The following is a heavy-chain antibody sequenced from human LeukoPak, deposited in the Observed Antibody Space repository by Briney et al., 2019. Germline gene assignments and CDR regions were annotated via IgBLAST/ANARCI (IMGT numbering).Heavy chain of an antibody. Sequence: GGSLRLSCAASGFTFDDYSMHWVRQAPGKGLEWVSLISWDSGSTYYADSVKGRFTISRDNSKNSLYLQMNSLRTEDTALYYCAKDATDNNIVAAGFDYWGQGALVTVSS. J-gene: IGHJ4*02. CDR3: AKDATDNNIVAAGFDY. CDR1: GFTFDDYS. D-gene: IGHD6-25*01. CDR2: ISWDSGST. V-gene: IGHV3-43*01.